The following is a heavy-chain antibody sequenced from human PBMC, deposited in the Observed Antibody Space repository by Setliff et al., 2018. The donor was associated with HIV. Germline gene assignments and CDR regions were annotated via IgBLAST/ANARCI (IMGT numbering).Heavy chain of an antibody. V-gene: IGHV4-34*01. J-gene: IGHJ4*02. Sequence: KPSETQSLTCAVSRRAFSAYYWGWIRQPPGGGLEWLGEINPGGSPNYNPSLKSRLTISADTSENHFSLELRSVTAADTAMYYCTTGEHYGSGSYLSWGQGTPVTVSS. CDR2: INPGGSP. CDR3: TTGEHYGSGSYLS. CDR1: RRAFSAYY. D-gene: IGHD3-10*01.